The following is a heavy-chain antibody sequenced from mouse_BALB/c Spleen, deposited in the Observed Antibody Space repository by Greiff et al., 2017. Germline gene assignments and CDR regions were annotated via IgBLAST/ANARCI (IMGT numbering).Heavy chain of an antibody. Sequence: EVKLVESGGGLVQPGGSLKLSCAASGFTFSSYGMSWVRQTPDKRLELVATINSNGGSTYYPDSVKGRFTISRDNAKNTLYLQMSSLKSEDTAMYYCARDAYDYDGDWYFDVWGAGTTVTVSS. J-gene: IGHJ1*01. CDR2: INSNGGST. CDR1: GFTFSSYG. CDR3: ARDAYDYDGDWYFDV. V-gene: IGHV5-6-3*01. D-gene: IGHD2-4*01.